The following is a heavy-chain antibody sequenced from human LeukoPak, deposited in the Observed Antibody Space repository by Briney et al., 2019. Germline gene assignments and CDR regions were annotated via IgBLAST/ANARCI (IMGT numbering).Heavy chain of an antibody. CDR3: ARDGIAAAGWNWFDP. CDR1: GGSISSYY. V-gene: IGHV4-59*01. J-gene: IGHJ5*02. D-gene: IGHD6-13*01. Sequence: RPSETLSLTCTVSGGSISSYYWSWIRQPPGRGLEWIGYIYYSGSTNYNPSLKSRVTISVDTSKNQFSLKLSSVTAADTAVYYCARDGIAAAGWNWFDPWGQGTLVTVSS. CDR2: IYYSGST.